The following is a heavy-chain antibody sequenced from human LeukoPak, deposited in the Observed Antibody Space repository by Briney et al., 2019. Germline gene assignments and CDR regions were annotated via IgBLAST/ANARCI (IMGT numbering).Heavy chain of an antibody. CDR2: ISGSGGST. D-gene: IGHD2-2*01. Sequence: QTGGSLRLSCAASGFTFSSYAMSWVRQAPGKGLEWVSAISGSGGSTYYADSVKGRFTISRDNTKNTLYLQMNSLRAEDTAVYYCAKDRHAPGRYCSSTSCFPFDSRGQGALVTVSS. J-gene: IGHJ5*01. V-gene: IGHV3-23*01. CDR3: AKDRHAPGRYCSSTSCFPFDS. CDR1: GFTFSSYA.